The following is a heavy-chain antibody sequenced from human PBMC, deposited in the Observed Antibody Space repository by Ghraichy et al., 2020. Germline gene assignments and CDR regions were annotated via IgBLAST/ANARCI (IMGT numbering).Heavy chain of an antibody. Sequence: GGSLRLSCAASGFTVSSHYMRWVRQAPGKGLEWVSVIYSGGSTYYADSVKGRFTISRDNSKNTLYLQMNSLRADDTAVYYCARGPFDFWGKGTMVTVSS. CDR2: IYSGGST. CDR3: ARGPFDF. J-gene: IGHJ3*01. CDR1: GFTVSSHY. V-gene: IGHV3-53*01.